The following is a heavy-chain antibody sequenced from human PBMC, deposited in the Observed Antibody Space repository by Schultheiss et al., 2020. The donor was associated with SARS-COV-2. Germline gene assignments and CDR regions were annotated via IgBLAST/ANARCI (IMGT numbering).Heavy chain of an antibody. CDR1: GFTFSSYA. Sequence: GGSLRLSCAASGFTFSSYAMHWVRQAPGKGLEWVAVISYDGSNKYYADSVKGRFTISRDNSKNTVYLQMNSLRAEDTALYHCARDSEPGYCSSTSCYHFYYYGMDVWGQGTTVTVSS. D-gene: IGHD2-2*01. CDR3: ARDSEPGYCSSTSCYHFYYYGMDV. J-gene: IGHJ6*02. CDR2: ISYDGSNK. V-gene: IGHV3-30*07.